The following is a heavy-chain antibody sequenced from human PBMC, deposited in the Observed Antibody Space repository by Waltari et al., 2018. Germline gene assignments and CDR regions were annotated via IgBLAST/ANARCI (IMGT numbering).Heavy chain of an antibody. CDR1: GGSFSGYY. CDR2: INHSGRT. D-gene: IGHD6-19*01. Sequence: QVQLQQWGAGLLKPSETLSLTCAVYGGSFSGYYWSWIRQPPGKGLEWMGEINHSGRTNRNPSLKSRVTISVDTSKNQFSLKLSSVTAADTAVYYGARDKAVAGNDAFDIWGQGTMVTVSS. V-gene: IGHV4-34*01. CDR3: ARDKAVAGNDAFDI. J-gene: IGHJ3*02.